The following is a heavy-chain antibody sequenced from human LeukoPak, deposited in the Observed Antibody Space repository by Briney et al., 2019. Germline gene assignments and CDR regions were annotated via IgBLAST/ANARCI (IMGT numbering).Heavy chain of an antibody. CDR3: AKLSSYDILTALGN. Sequence: GGSPRLSCSASGFTFSSYATSWVRQAPGKGLEWVSSISGSGDSAYYADSVKGRFTISRDNSKNTLYLQMSSLRAEDTAVYYCAKLSSYDILTALGNWGQGTLVTVSS. CDR2: ISGSGDSA. V-gene: IGHV3-23*01. J-gene: IGHJ4*02. CDR1: GFTFSSYA. D-gene: IGHD3-9*01.